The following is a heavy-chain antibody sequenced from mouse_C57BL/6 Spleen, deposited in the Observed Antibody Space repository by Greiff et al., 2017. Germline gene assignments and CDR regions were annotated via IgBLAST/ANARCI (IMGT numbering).Heavy chain of an antibody. V-gene: IGHV5-17*01. CDR2: ISSGSSTI. J-gene: IGHJ4*01. Sequence: EVQLVESGGGLVKPGGSLKLSCAASGFTFSDYGMHWVRQAPEKGLEWVAYISSGSSTIYYADTVKGRFTISRDNAKNTLFLHMTSLRSDDTAMYDCARNYYGLYYAMDYWGQGTSVTVSS. D-gene: IGHD2-1*01. CDR3: ARNYYGLYYAMDY. CDR1: GFTFSDYG.